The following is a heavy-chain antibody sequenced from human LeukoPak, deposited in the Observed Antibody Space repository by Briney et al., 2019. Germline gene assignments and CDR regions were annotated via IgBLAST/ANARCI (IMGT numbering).Heavy chain of an antibody. Sequence: GGSLRLSCAASGFTFSSYWMSWVRQAPGKGLEWVANIKQDGSEKYYVDSVKGRFTISRDNAKNSLYLQMNSLRAEDTAVYYCARDSPYIAARRADAFDIWGQGTMATVSS. D-gene: IGHD6-6*01. V-gene: IGHV3-7*01. CDR2: IKQDGSEK. CDR1: GFTFSSYW. CDR3: ARDSPYIAARRADAFDI. J-gene: IGHJ3*02.